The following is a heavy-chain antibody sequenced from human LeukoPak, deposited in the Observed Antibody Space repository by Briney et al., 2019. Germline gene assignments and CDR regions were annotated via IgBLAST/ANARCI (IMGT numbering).Heavy chain of an antibody. J-gene: IGHJ4*02. Sequence: GGSLRLFCAASGFIFSSYSMNWVRQAPGKGLEWVSYISSSSSTIYYADSVKGRFTISRDNAKNSLYLQMNSLRDEDTAVYYCAREEYQLLPLGHYGSGSYDYWGQGTLVTVSS. V-gene: IGHV3-48*02. CDR2: ISSSSSTI. D-gene: IGHD3-10*01. CDR1: GFIFSSYS. CDR3: AREEYQLLPLGHYGSGSYDY.